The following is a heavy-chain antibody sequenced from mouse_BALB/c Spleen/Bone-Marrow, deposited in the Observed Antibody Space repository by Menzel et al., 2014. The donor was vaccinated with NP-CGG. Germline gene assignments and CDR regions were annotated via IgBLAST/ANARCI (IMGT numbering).Heavy chain of an antibody. V-gene: IGHV1-31*01. CDR3: ESRGEYFDA. J-gene: IGHJ1*01. CDR1: GYSFTGYY. Sequence: VQLQQSGPELVKPGASVKISCQASGYSFTGYYMHWVKQSHGNSLAWIGYIYPYNGVSSYNQKFKGKSTLTVDKSSSTAYMELRSLTSDDSAVYYCESRGEYFDAWGAGTTVTVSS. CDR2: IYPYNGVS.